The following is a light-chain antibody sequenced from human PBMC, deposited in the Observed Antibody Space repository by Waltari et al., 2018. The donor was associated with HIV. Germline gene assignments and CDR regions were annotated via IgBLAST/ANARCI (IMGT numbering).Light chain of an antibody. V-gene: IGLV1-47*01. CDR1: SPTPGLLH. J-gene: IGLJ2*01. CDR3: AAWDDRLSGL. CDR2: RDN. Sequence: QSVLTQPPSASGTPGPRVTICRSGASPTPGLLHAHWYQQLPGTAPKLRLYRDNQRPPGVPGRFSGSKSGTSASLVISGVRSEDEADYYCAAWDDRLSGLFGGGTKVTVL.